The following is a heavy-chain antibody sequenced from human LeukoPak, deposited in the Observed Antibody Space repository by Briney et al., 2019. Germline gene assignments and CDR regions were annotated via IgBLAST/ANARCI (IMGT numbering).Heavy chain of an antibody. Sequence: GGSLGLSCAASGFTFSTYSMNWVRQAPGKGLEWVSSISWSSGYISYADSVKGRFTISRDNAKSSLYLQMNSLRAEDTAVYYCARDLYGDYGFDYWGRGTQVTVSS. J-gene: IGHJ4*02. V-gene: IGHV3-21*01. D-gene: IGHD4-17*01. CDR2: ISWSSGYI. CDR1: GFTFSTYS. CDR3: ARDLYGDYGFDY.